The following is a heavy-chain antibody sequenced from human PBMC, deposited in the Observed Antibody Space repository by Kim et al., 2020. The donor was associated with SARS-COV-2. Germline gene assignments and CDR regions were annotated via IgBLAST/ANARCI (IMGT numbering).Heavy chain of an antibody. CDR2: IYYSGST. V-gene: IGHV4-39*01. J-gene: IGHJ4*02. Sequence: SETLSLTCNVSGGSTSSSSYYWDWIRQSPGKGLEWIGSIYYSGSTYYNPSLKSRVTISVDTSKNQFSLKLQSVTAADTAVYYCARRGMVRGVIMRSPFEYWGQGMLVTVSS. CDR3: ARRGMVRGVIMRSPFEY. D-gene: IGHD3-10*01. CDR1: GGSTSSSSYY.